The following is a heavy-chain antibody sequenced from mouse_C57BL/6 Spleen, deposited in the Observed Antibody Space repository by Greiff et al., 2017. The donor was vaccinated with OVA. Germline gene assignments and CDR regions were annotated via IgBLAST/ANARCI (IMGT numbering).Heavy chain of an antibody. CDR1: GFNIKDYY. J-gene: IGHJ4*01. CDR3: APIYFYAMDY. CDR2: IDPEDGET. Sequence: EVQGVESGAELVKPGASVKLSCTASGFNIKDYYMHWVKQRTEQGLEWIGRIDPEDGETKYAPKFPGKATITADTSSNTAYLQLSSLTSEDTAVYYCAPIYFYAMDYWGQGTSVTVSS. V-gene: IGHV14-2*01.